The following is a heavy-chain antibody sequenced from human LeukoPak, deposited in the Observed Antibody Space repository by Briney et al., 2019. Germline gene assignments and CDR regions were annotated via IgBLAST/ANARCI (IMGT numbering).Heavy chain of an antibody. V-gene: IGHV5-51*01. D-gene: IGHD2-21*02. Sequence: GESLKISCKGSGYSFTSYWIGWVRQMPGKGLEWMGIIHPGDSDTRYSPSFQGQVTISADKSINTAYLQWSSLKASDTAMYYCARTYCGGDCYYTYFDYWGQGTLVTVSS. J-gene: IGHJ4*02. CDR1: GYSFTSYW. CDR2: IHPGDSDT. CDR3: ARTYCGGDCYYTYFDY.